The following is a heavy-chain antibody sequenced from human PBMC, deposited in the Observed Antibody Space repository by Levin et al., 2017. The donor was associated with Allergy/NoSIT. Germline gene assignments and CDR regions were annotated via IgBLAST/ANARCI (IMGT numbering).Heavy chain of an antibody. J-gene: IGHJ6*02. CDR2: ISSSSSYI. D-gene: IGHD2-2*01. CDR1: GFTFSSYG. V-gene: IGHV3-21*01. CDR3: ARDFYCSSFSCYAFHYNGMDV. Sequence: PGGSLRLSCVVSGFTFSSYGMNWIRQAPGKGLEWVSSISSSSSYIYYADSVRGRFTISRDNAKNSLYLQMNSLRAEDTAIYYCARDFYCSSFSCYAFHYNGMDVWGQGTTVTVSS.